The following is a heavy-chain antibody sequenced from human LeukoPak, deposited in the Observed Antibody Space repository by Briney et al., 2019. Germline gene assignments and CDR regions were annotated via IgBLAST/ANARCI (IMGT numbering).Heavy chain of an antibody. J-gene: IGHJ4*02. D-gene: IGHD4-11*01. V-gene: IGHV1-18*04. CDR2: ISTCFGVT. Sequence: RASVNVSCKASGFRFTSFGVSWVRQAPGQGLEWMGWISTCFGVTHFAETFEDGVTMTIDISTATAYMELRNLRYDNSAIYYCAGDSDYSGNGIGDCLDHWGQGTVVTVSS. CDR3: AGDSDYSGNGIGDCLDH. CDR1: GFRFTSFG.